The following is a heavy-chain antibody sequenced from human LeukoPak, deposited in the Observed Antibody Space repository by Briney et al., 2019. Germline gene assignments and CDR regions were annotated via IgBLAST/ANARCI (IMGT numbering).Heavy chain of an antibody. CDR1: GYSFTSYW. J-gene: IGHJ4*02. Sequence: GESLKISCKGSGYSFTSYWIGWVRQMPGKGLEWMGTIYPGDSDTRYSPSFQGQVTISADKSISTAYLQWSSLKASDTAMYYCARQRRYYYDSSGYGHFDYWGQGTLVTVSS. V-gene: IGHV5-51*01. CDR2: IYPGDSDT. D-gene: IGHD3-22*01. CDR3: ARQRRYYYDSSGYGHFDY.